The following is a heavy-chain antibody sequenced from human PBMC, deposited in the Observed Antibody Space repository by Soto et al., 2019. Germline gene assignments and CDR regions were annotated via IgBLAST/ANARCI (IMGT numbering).Heavy chain of an antibody. CDR3: ARVKRHCSGGSCAFDY. D-gene: IGHD2-15*01. J-gene: IGHJ4*02. V-gene: IGHV4-31*03. Sequence: QVQLQESGPGLVKPSQTLSLTCTVSGGSISSGGYYWSWIRQHPGKGLEWIGYIYYSGSTHYNPSLKSRVTLSVDTSKNQFSLKLSSVTAADTAVYYCARVKRHCSGGSCAFDYWGQGTLVTVSS. CDR1: GGSISSGGYY. CDR2: IYYSGST.